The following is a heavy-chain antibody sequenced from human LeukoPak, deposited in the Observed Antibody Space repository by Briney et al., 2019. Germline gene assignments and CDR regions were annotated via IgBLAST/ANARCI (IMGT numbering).Heavy chain of an antibody. Sequence: GGSLRLSCAASGFTFSSYSMNWVRQAPGKGLEWVSYISSSRSTIYYADSVKGRFTISRDNAKNSLYLQMNSLRAEDTAVYYCASGEWELPFDYWGQGTLVTVSS. V-gene: IGHV3-48*01. J-gene: IGHJ4*02. CDR3: ASGEWELPFDY. D-gene: IGHD1-26*01. CDR2: ISSSRSTI. CDR1: GFTFSSYS.